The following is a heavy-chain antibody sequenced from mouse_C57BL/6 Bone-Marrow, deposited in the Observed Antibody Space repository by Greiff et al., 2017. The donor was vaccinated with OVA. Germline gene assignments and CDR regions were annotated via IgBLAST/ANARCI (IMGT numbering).Heavy chain of an antibody. J-gene: IGHJ3*01. CDR2: IDPEDGET. Sequence: EVKLMESGAELVKPGASVKLSCTASGFNIKDYYMHWVKQRTEQGLEWIGMIDPEDGETKYAPKFQGKATITADTSSNTAYLQLSSLTSEDTAVYYCARCAVTTGADVTWFAYWGQGTLVTVSA. CDR3: ARCAVTTGADVTWFAY. CDR1: GFNIKDYY. D-gene: IGHD2-2*01. V-gene: IGHV14-2*01.